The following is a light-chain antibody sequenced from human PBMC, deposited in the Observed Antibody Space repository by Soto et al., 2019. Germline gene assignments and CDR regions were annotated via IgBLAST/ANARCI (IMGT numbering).Light chain of an antibody. CDR1: SGDGGGYNC. Sequence: QSALTQLRAVSGSAGRSVTISCTGTSGDGGGYNCVSWYQQRPGKAPTLMIYAVTQRPSAVPDPFCGSTSGDPASWTISGMQADDAANYYCCSCAADYTIYVVGTSPKVTVL. V-gene: IGLV2-11*01. CDR3: CSCAADYTIYV. J-gene: IGLJ1*01. CDR2: AVT.